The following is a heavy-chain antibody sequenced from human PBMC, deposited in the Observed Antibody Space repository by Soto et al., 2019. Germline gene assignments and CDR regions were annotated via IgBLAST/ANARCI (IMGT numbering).Heavy chain of an antibody. CDR2: IYFSGST. V-gene: IGHV4-39*01. Sequence: SETLSLTCTVSGVSISNTSYYWGWIRQPPGKWLEWIGTIYFSGSTFYNPSLKSRLTISVDTSKNQFSLRLSSVTAADTAVYYCARHGSYWGQGTLVTVSS. J-gene: IGHJ4*02. CDR3: ARHGSY. CDR1: GVSISNTSYY.